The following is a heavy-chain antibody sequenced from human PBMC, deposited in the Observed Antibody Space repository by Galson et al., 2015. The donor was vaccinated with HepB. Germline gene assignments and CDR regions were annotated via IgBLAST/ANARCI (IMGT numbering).Heavy chain of an antibody. J-gene: IGHJ3*02. CDR2: IYYSGST. CDR1: GGSISSSSYY. CDR3: AILPYCSGGSCYSKNDAFDI. V-gene: IGHV4-39*01. D-gene: IGHD2-15*01. Sequence: SETLSLTCTVSGGSISSSSYYWGWLRQPPGKGLEWIGSIYYSGSTYYNPSLKSRVTISVDTSKNQFSLKLSSVTAADTAVYYCAILPYCSGGSCYSKNDAFDIWGQGTMVTVSS.